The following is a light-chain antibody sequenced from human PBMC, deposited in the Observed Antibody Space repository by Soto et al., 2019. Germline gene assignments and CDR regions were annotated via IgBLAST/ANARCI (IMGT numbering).Light chain of an antibody. J-gene: IGLJ2*01. CDR3: QSYDRGLSGSVV. CDR1: SSNIGVGYD. Sequence: QSVLTQPPSVSGAPGQRVTISCTGSSSNIGVGYDVHWYRQLPGATPNLLIYGNSNRPSGVPDRFSGSKSGTSASLAITCLPAEDEADYYCQSYDRGLSGSVVFGGGSKVTVL. CDR2: GNS. V-gene: IGLV1-40*01.